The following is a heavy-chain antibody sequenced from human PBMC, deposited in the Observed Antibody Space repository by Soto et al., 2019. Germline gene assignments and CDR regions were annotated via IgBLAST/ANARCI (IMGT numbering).Heavy chain of an antibody. Sequence: KTSETLSLTCAVYGGSFSGYYWSWIRQPPGKGLEWIGEINHSGSTNYNPSLKSRVTISVDTSKNQFSLKLSSVTAADTAVYYCARGLRYFDWLLSLGGFDYWGQGTLVTVSS. D-gene: IGHD3-9*01. CDR1: GGSFSGYY. CDR3: ARGLRYFDWLLSLGGFDY. V-gene: IGHV4-34*01. J-gene: IGHJ4*02. CDR2: INHSGST.